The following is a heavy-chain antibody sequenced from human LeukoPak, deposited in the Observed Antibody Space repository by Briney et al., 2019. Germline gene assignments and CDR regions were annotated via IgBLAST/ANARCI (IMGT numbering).Heavy chain of an antibody. CDR3: ARAPGGNWNYRFLATNWFDP. V-gene: IGHV4-34*01. Sequence: SETLSLTCAVYGGSFSGYYWSWIRQPPGKGLGWIGEINHSGSTNYNPSLKSRVTISVDTSKNQFSLKLSSVTAADTAVYYCARAPGGNWNYRFLATNWFDPWGQGTLVTVSS. CDR2: INHSGST. D-gene: IGHD1-7*01. J-gene: IGHJ5*02. CDR1: GGSFSGYY.